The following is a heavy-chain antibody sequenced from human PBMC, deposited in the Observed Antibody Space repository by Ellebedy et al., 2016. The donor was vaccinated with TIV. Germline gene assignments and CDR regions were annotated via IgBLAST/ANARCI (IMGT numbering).Heavy chain of an antibody. V-gene: IGHV4-31*03. J-gene: IGHJ4*02. CDR1: GGSISRCGFY. CDR2: IYYSGST. Sequence: SETLPLTXIVSGGSISRCGFYWICLPQHPGKGLEWIGYIYYSGSTYYNPSLKSRVTISVDTSKNQFSLKLSSVTAADTAVYYCARAGGSTSCYVDYWGQGTLVTVSS. CDR3: ARAGGSTSCYVDY. D-gene: IGHD2-2*01.